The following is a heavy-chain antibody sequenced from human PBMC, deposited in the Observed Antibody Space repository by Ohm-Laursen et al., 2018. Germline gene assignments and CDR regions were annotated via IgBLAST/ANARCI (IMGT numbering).Heavy chain of an antibody. Sequence: GASVKVSCKASGGTFSSYAISWVRQALGQGLEWMGGIIPIFGTANYAQKFQGRVTITADKSTSTAYMELSSLRSEDTAVYYCARPVVVAADAFDIWGQGTMVTVSS. CDR2: IIPIFGTA. V-gene: IGHV1-69*06. D-gene: IGHD2-15*01. CDR3: ARPVVVAADAFDI. CDR1: GGTFSSYA. J-gene: IGHJ3*02.